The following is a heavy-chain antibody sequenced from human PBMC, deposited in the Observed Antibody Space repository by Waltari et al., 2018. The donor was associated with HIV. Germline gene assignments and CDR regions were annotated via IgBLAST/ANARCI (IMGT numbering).Heavy chain of an antibody. J-gene: IGHJ6*02. Sequence: EVQLVESGGGLVQPGGSLRLSCAASGFTFSSYWMSWVRQAPGKGLDWVANKKQDGRWKSYVDSVKGRFTISRDNAKNSLYLQMNSLRAEDTAVYYCARESDALIRAPVWGQGTTVTVSS. V-gene: IGHV3-7*01. D-gene: IGHD3-3*02. CDR3: ARESDALIRAPV. CDR2: KKQDGRWK. CDR1: GFTFSSYW.